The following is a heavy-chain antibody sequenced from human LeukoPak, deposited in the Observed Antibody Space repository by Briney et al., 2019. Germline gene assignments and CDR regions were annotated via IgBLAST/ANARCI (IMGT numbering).Heavy chain of an antibody. J-gene: IGHJ5*02. CDR2: IRGSASST. Sequence: PGGTLRLSCAASGFTFSSYGMSWVRQAPGKGREWVSAIRGSASSTYYADSVKGRFTISRDNSKNTLYLQMNSLRAEDTAVYYCAKALDDYVVAWGQGTLVTVSS. V-gene: IGHV3-23*01. CDR3: AKALDDYVVA. D-gene: IGHD4-17*01. CDR1: GFTFSSYG.